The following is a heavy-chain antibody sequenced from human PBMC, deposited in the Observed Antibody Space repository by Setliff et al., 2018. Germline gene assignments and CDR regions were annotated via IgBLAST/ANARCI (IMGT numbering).Heavy chain of an antibody. CDR3: ARYPSKLPELGIYGRFDF. Sequence: SETLSLTCAVYGGSFSGYYWSWIRQPPGKGLEWIGEINHSGSTNYNPSLKSRVTISVDTSRNQFSLKVTSVTAADTAVYFCARYPSKLPELGIYGRFDFWGQGARVTVSS. J-gene: IGHJ4*02. CDR1: GGSFSGYY. D-gene: IGHD7-27*01. CDR2: INHSGST. V-gene: IGHV4-34*01.